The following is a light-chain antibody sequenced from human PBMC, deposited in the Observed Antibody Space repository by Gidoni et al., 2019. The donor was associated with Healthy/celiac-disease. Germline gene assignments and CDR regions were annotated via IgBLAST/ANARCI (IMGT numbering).Light chain of an antibody. CDR3: MRALQWPT. J-gene: IGKJ4*01. CDR1: QSLLHSNGYNY. V-gene: IGKV2-28*01. Sequence: LVMTQSPLSLPVTPGEPASISCRSSQSLLHSNGYNYCGCYLQKPGQSPQLLIYLGSNRASGVPDRFSGGGGGTDITLKISRVEDEDVGVYYCMRALQWPTFGGGTKVEIK. CDR2: LGS.